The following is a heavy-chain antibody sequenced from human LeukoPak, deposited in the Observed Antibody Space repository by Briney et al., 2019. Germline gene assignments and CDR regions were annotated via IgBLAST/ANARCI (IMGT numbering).Heavy chain of an antibody. CDR2: ISSSGSTI. J-gene: IGHJ6*03. D-gene: IGHD6-19*01. V-gene: IGHV3-11*04. CDR1: GGSFSGHY. Sequence: LSLTCEIYGGSFSGHYWSWIRQAPGKGLEWVSYISSSGSTIYYADSVKGRFTIPRDNAKNSLYLQMNSLRAEDTAVYYCARDEQWLAMDVWGKGTTVTVSS. CDR3: ARDEQWLAMDV.